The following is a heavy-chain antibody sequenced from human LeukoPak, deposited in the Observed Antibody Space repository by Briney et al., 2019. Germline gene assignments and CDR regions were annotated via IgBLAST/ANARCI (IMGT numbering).Heavy chain of an antibody. CDR2: ITSSSYI. J-gene: IGHJ4*02. CDR1: GFTFSSYT. CDR3: ARGIPIDY. Sequence: GGSLRLSCAASGFTFSSYTMNWVRQAPGKGLEWVSSITSSSYIYYADSVKGRFTISRDNAKDSLYLQMNSLTAEDTAVYYCARGIPIDYWGQGTLVTVSS. V-gene: IGHV3-21*01.